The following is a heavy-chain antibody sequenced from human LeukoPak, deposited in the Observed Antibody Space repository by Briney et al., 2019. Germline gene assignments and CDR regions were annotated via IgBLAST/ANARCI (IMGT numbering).Heavy chain of an antibody. Sequence: GGSLRLSCAASGFTFSDYYMSWIRQAPGKGLVWVSRINSDGSSTSYADSVKGRFTISRDNAKNTLYLQMNSLRAEDTAVYYCAKDQYYNNRIGNYVFDYWGQGTLVTVSS. J-gene: IGHJ4*02. CDR3: AKDQYYNNRIGNYVFDY. V-gene: IGHV3-74*01. CDR2: INSDGSST. D-gene: IGHD3-22*01. CDR1: GFTFSDYY.